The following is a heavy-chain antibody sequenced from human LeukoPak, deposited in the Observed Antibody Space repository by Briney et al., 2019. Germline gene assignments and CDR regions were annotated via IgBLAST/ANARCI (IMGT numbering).Heavy chain of an antibody. CDR2: IYSGGTT. Sequence: SGGSLRLSCAASGFTFSSYAMSWVRQAPGKGLEWVAVIYSGGTTYYADSVKGRFTITRDSSKNTLYLQMNSLRAEDTAVYFCAESSGNYLYFDYWGQGTLVTVSS. J-gene: IGHJ4*02. CDR3: AESSGNYLYFDY. CDR1: GFTFSSYA. D-gene: IGHD3-10*01. V-gene: IGHV3-53*01.